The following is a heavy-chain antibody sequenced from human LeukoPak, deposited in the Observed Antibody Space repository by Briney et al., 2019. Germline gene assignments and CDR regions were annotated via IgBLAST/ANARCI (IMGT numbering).Heavy chain of an antibody. Sequence: GASVKVSCKASGYTFTSNYIHWVRQAPGQGLEWMGMIYPRDGSTSYAQKFQGRVTVTRDTSTSTVHMELSGLRSEDTAVYYCARSIIIVPNTSYYYYYMDVWGQGTTVTVSS. V-gene: IGHV1-46*01. D-gene: IGHD2/OR15-2a*01. CDR2: IYPRDGST. CDR1: GYTFTSNY. J-gene: IGHJ6*02. CDR3: ARSIIIVPNTSYYYYYMDV.